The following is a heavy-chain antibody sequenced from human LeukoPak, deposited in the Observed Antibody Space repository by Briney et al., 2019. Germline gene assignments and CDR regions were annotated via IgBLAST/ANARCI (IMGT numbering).Heavy chain of an antibody. V-gene: IGHV3-23*01. Sequence: PGVSLRLSCAASGFTFISYAMSWVRQAPGKGLEWVSAISGSGGSTYYADSVKGRFTISRDNSKNTLYLQMNSLRAEDTAVYYCAKDRAIPPYCGGDCYPGDAFDIWGQGTMVTVSS. CDR3: AKDRAIPPYCGGDCYPGDAFDI. D-gene: IGHD2-21*02. CDR2: ISGSGGST. CDR1: GFTFISYA. J-gene: IGHJ3*02.